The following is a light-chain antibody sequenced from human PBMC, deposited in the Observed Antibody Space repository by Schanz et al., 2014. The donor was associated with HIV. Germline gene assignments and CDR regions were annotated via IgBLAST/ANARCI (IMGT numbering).Light chain of an antibody. J-gene: IGKJ1*01. Sequence: EIVLTQSPGTLSLSPGERATLSCRASQSVSSSYFAWYQQKPGQAPRLLIYGASSRATGIPARFSGSGSGTDFTVTISSLEPEDFAVYYCQQRSNWPTWTFGQGTKVEIK. CDR3: QQRSNWPTWT. CDR2: GAS. V-gene: IGKV3D-20*02. CDR1: QSVSSSY.